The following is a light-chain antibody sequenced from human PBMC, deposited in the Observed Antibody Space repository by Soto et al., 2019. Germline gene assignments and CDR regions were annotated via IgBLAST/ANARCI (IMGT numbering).Light chain of an antibody. Sequence: QPVLTQPPSASGTPGQRVTISCSGSSSNIGRNTVNWYQQLPVTAPKLLIYSNNQRPSGVPDRFSGSKSGTSASLAISGLQSEDEADYYCAAWDDSLNGFVFGTGTQLTVL. V-gene: IGLV1-44*01. CDR1: SSNIGRNT. CDR3: AAWDDSLNGFV. CDR2: SNN. J-gene: IGLJ7*01.